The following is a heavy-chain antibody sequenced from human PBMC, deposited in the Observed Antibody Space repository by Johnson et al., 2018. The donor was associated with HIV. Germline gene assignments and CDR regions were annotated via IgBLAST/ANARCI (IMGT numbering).Heavy chain of an antibody. V-gene: IGHV3-7*01. CDR1: GFTFSNYA. J-gene: IGHJ3*02. Sequence: VQLVESGGGVVQPGRSLRLSCAASGFTFSNYAMHWVRQAPGKGLEWVANIKQDGSEKYYVDSVKGRFTISRDNSKNTLYLQMNSLRAEDTAVYYCARDRGEGAFDIWGQGTMVTVSS. CDR3: ARDRGEGAFDI. D-gene: IGHD3-16*01. CDR2: IKQDGSEK.